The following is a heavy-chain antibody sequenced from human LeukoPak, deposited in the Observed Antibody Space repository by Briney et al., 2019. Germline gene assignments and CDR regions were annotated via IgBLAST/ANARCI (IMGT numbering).Heavy chain of an antibody. CDR2: IKEGGSEK. CDR3: ARDYGGNSVY. J-gene: IGHJ4*02. V-gene: IGHV3-7*01. Sequence: PGGSLRLSCAASGFTFSSYWMSWVRQAPGKGLEWVANIKEGGSEKYYVDSVKGRFTISRDNAKNSLYLQMNSLRAEDTAMYYCARDYGGNSVYWGQGTLVTVSS. CDR1: GFTFSSYW. D-gene: IGHD4-23*01.